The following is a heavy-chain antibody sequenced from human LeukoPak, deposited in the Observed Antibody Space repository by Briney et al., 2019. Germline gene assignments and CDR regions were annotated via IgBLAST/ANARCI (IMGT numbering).Heavy chain of an antibody. D-gene: IGHD3-3*01. J-gene: IGHJ4*02. V-gene: IGHV1-46*01. CDR1: GYTFTSYY. CDR3: ARGPFTIFGVDSIDY. CDR2: INPSGGST. Sequence: ASVKVSCKASGYTFTSYYMHWVRQAPGQGLGWMGIINPSGGSTSYAQKFQGRVTMTTDTSTSTAYMELRSLRSDDTAVYYCARGPFTIFGVDSIDYWGQGTLVTVSS.